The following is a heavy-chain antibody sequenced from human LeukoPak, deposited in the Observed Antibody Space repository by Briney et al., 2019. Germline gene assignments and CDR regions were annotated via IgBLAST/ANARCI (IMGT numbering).Heavy chain of an antibody. V-gene: IGHV3-30*01. CDR2: ISYDGSNK. CDR1: GFTFSSYA. CDR3: ARDPGGYDYAFDI. D-gene: IGHD5-12*01. Sequence: PGRSLRLSCAASGFTFSSYAMHWVRQAPGKGREWVAVISYDGSNKYYADSVKGRFTISRDNSKNTLYLQMNSLRAEDTAVYYCARDPGGYDYAFDIWGQGTMVTVSS. J-gene: IGHJ3*02.